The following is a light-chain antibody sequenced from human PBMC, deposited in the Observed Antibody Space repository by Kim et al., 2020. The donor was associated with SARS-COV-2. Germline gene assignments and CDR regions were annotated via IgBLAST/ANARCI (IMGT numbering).Light chain of an antibody. CDR1: SSDVGGYNY. V-gene: IGLV2-14*04. J-gene: IGLJ3*02. CDR3: SSYTSSSTWV. Sequence: GQSITISCTGHSSDVGGYNYVSWYQQHPGKAPKLMIYDVSKRPSGVSNRFSGSKSGNTASLTISGLQAEDEADYYCSSYTSSSTWVFGGGTQLTVL. CDR2: DVS.